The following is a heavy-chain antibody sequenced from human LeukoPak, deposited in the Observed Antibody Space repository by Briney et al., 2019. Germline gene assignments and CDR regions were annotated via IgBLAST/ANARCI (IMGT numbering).Heavy chain of an antibody. V-gene: IGHV3-48*01. CDR3: ARDSSMLRGPLVIYYFDF. D-gene: IGHD3-10*01. Sequence: GGSLRLSCAASGFTFSSYSMNWVRQAPGKGLEWVSYISSSSSTIYYADSVKGRFTISRDNSKNTLSLQMNSLRVEDTAVYYCARDSSMLRGPLVIYYFDFWGQGTLVTVSS. CDR2: ISSSSSTI. J-gene: IGHJ4*02. CDR1: GFTFSSYS.